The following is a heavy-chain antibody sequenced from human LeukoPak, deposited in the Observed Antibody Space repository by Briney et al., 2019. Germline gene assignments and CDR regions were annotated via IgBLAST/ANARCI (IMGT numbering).Heavy chain of an antibody. Sequence: PSETLSLTCAVYGGSFSGYYWSWIRQPPGKGLEWIGEINHSGSTNYNPSLKSRVTISVDTSKNQFSLKLSSVTAADTAVYYCARGRRRGSMIVVVSPKYYFDYWGQGTLVTVSS. CDR1: GGSFSGYY. J-gene: IGHJ4*02. V-gene: IGHV4-34*01. CDR2: INHSGST. CDR3: ARGRRRGSMIVVVSPKYYFDY. D-gene: IGHD3-22*01.